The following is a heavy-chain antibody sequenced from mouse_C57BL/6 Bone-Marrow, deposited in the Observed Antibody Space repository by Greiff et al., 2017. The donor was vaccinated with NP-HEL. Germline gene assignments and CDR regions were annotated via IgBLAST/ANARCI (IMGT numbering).Heavy chain of an antibody. V-gene: IGHV2-5*01. CDR1: GFSLTSYG. CDR3: AKKNYGYFDV. CDR2: IWRGGST. J-gene: IGHJ1*03. Sequence: QVQLQQSGPGLVQPSQSLSITCTVSGFSLTSYGVHWVRQSPGKGLEWLGVIWRGGSTDYNAAFMSRLGITKDNSNSQVFIKMNSLPAEDTAIYYCAKKNYGYFDVWGTGTTVTVSA.